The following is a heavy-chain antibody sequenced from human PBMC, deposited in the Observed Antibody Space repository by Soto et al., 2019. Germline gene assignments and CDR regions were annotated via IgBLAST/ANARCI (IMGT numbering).Heavy chain of an antibody. V-gene: IGHV3-43*01. J-gene: IGHJ4*02. CDR3: ARDSYDILTGQKRYFDF. CDR2: ISWDGGIT. CDR1: GFSFEDYT. D-gene: IGHD3-9*01. Sequence: VHLVESGGGVVQPGGSLRLSCAASGFSFEDYTMHWVRQGAGKGPEWISLISWDGGITDYSDSVKGRFISSRDNSKNSLFLEMNSLTSQDAAMYFCARDSYDILTGQKRYFDFWGQGTLVTVSS.